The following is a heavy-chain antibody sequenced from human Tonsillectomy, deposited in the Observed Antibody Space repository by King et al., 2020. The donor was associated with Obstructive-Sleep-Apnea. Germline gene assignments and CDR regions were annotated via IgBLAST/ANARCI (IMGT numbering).Heavy chain of an antibody. Sequence: QLVQSGAEAKKPGASVKVSCKASGYTLKSYTMHWVRQAPGQRLEWMGWINGDTGKTKYSQTLQGRLTITRDTSANTAYMVLGSLRSEDTALYYCARGEDDSGKYYGLDFWGQGSLVTVSS. D-gene: IGHD1-26*01. V-gene: IGHV1-3*01. CDR1: GYTLKSYT. J-gene: IGHJ4*02. CDR3: ARGEDDSGKYYGLDF. CDR2: INGDTGKT.